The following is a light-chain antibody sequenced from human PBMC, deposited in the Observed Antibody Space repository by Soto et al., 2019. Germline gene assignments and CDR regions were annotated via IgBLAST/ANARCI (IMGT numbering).Light chain of an antibody. J-gene: IGLJ1*01. Sequence: QSVLTQPPSVSAAPGQECTISFSVIISNIVNNYVSCYQQLPGTAPKLLIYENNKRASGIPYGFSVSRSVTSATLDITGFQTADEDDYYCGTLDSSLSVGRVFGTGTKVTVL. V-gene: IGLV1-51*02. CDR2: ENN. CDR1: ISNIVNNY. CDR3: GTLDSSLSVGRV.